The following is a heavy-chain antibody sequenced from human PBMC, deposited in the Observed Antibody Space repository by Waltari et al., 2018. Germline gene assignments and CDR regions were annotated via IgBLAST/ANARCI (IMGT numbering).Heavy chain of an antibody. CDR1: GGSFSGYY. V-gene: IGHV4-34*01. CDR2: INHSGST. Sequence: QVQLQQWGAGLLKPSETLSLTCAVYGGSFSGYYWSWIRQPPGKGLEWIGEINHSGSTNYNPSLKGRVTISVDTSKNQFSLKLSSVTAADTAVYYCARERTYYDFWSGPTKYYFDYWGQGTLVTVSS. CDR3: ARERTYYDFWSGPTKYYFDY. D-gene: IGHD3-3*01. J-gene: IGHJ4*02.